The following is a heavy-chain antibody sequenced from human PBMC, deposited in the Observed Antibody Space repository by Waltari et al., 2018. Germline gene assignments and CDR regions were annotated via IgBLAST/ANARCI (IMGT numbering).Heavy chain of an antibody. V-gene: IGHV4-39*01. CDR3: ATGGRPDY. Sequence: QLQLQESGPGLVKPSETLSLTCTVSGGSISSYNYFWGWIRQPPGKGLEWIGNIFHSGSTYYNPSLNSRVTISVDTSKNQFSLKLSSVTAADTAVYYCATGGRPDYWGQGTLVTVSS. CDR2: IFHSGST. D-gene: IGHD2-8*02. J-gene: IGHJ4*02. CDR1: GGSISSYNYF.